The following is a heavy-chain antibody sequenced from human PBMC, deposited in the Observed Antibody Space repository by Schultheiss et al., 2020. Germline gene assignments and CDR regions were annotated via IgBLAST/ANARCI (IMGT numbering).Heavy chain of an antibody. CDR3: AKDHKNTGRISYYYYGMDV. CDR2: ISGSGGST. V-gene: IGHV3-23*01. D-gene: IGHD1/OR15-1a*01. CDR1: GFTFSSYA. Sequence: GGSLRLSCAASGFTFSSYAMHWVRQAPGKGLEWVSAISGSGGSTYYADSVKGRFTISRDNTKNTLYLQMNSLRAEDTAVYYCAKDHKNTGRISYYYYGMDVWGQGTTVTVSS. J-gene: IGHJ6*02.